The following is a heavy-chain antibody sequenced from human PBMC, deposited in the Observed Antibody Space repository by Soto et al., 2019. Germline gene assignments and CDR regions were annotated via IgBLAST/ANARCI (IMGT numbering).Heavy chain of an antibody. D-gene: IGHD2-15*01. CDR3: ARGAVVVPNGLIAGMDG. CDR2: INPSGDSR. V-gene: IGHV1-46*01. Sequence: ASVKVSCKASGFSFSDYFMHWVRQAPGQGLERMGIINPSGDSRNYAQKFQERVTMTRDTSMSTVYMELSRLRSEDTAVYYCARGAVVVPNGLIAGMDGWGLGTTGTVSS. CDR1: GFSFSDYF. J-gene: IGHJ6*02.